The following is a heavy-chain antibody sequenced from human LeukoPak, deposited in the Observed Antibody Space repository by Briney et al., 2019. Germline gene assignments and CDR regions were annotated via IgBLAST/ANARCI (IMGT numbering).Heavy chain of an antibody. V-gene: IGHV3-23*01. Sequence: GGSLRLSCAASGFTFSSYAMSWVRQAPGKGLEGVSAISGSGGSTYYADSVKGRFTISRDDSKNTLYLQMNSLRAEDTAVYYCAKEAAIVVVVAAASAHFDYWGQGTLVTVSS. CDR3: AKEAAIVVVVAAASAHFDY. CDR1: GFTFSSYA. CDR2: ISGSGGST. D-gene: IGHD2-15*01. J-gene: IGHJ4*02.